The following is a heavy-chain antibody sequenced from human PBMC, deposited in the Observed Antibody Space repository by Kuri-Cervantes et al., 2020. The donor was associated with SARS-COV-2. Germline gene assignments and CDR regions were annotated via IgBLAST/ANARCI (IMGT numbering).Heavy chain of an antibody. CDR2: IYCGGST. CDR3: ARSIIAGAGFGGRDY. J-gene: IGHJ4*02. V-gene: IGHV3-53*01. D-gene: IGHD6-19*01. CDR1: GFTVSSNY. Sequence: GESLKISCAASGFTVSSNYMSWVRQAPGKGLEWVSVIYCGGSTYYADSVKGRFTISRDNSKNTLYLQMNSLRAEDTAVYYCARSIIAGAGFGGRDYWGQGTLVTVSS.